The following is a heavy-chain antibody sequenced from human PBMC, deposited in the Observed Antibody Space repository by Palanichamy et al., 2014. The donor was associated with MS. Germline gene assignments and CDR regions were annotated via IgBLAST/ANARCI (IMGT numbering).Heavy chain of an antibody. V-gene: IGHV3-73*02. CDR2: IRSKANSYAT. J-gene: IGHJ3*02. CDR1: VHLQWLC. CDR3: TRHTTYYYDSSDAFDI. Sequence: EVQLVESGGGLVQPGGSRETLLCSLWVHLQWLCYALGPARLPGKGWSGLAGIRSKANSYATAYAASVKGRFTISRDDSKNTAYLQMNSLKTEDTAVYYCTRHTTYYYDSSDAFDIWGQGTMVTVSS. D-gene: IGHD3-22*01.